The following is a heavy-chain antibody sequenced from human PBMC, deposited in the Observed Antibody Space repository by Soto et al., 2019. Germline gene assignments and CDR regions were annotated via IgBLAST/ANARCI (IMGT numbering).Heavy chain of an antibody. J-gene: IGHJ4*02. D-gene: IGHD1-7*01. CDR2: ISSNGGTT. CDR3: VRRVSGNYDY. Sequence: ESGGNMVQPGGSLRLSCVASGFTFNNYDMHWVRQAPGKGLDYVSSISSNGGTTYYGNSVKGRFTISRDNSKNTLYLQMGSLRPEDMAVYYCVRRVSGNYDYWGQGTLVTVSS. V-gene: IGHV3-64*01. CDR1: GFTFNNYD.